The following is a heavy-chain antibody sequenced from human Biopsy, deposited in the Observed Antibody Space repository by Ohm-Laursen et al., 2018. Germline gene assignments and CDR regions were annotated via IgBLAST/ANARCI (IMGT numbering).Heavy chain of an antibody. J-gene: IGHJ5*01. D-gene: IGHD3-10*01. CDR2: LSSGGETT. CDR3: ATELLPPGVGGPWLDS. CDR1: EFTFATYA. Sequence: SLRLSCTASEFTFATYAMTWVRQAPGEGLEWVSSLSSGGETTYYADSVKGRFTISRDNTKNSLYLQMNSLRAADTAIYYCATELLPPGVGGPWLDSWGQGTPVTVSS. V-gene: IGHV3-23*01.